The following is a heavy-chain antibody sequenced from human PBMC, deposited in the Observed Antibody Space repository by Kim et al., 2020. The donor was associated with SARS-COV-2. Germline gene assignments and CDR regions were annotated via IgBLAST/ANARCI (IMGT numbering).Heavy chain of an antibody. CDR2: MNPNSGNT. D-gene: IGHD2-21*02. CDR1: GYTFTSYD. Sequence: ASVKVSCKASGYTFTSYDINWVRQATGQGLEWMGWMNPNSGNTGYAQKFQGRVTMTRNTSISTAYMELSSLRSEDTAVYYCARGRAYCGGDCYSNWFDPWGQGTLVTVSS. V-gene: IGHV1-8*01. J-gene: IGHJ5*02. CDR3: ARGRAYCGGDCYSNWFDP.